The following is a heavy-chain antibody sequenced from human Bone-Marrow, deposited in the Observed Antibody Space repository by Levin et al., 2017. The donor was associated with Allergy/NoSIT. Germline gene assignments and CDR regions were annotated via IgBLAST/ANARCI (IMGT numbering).Heavy chain of an antibody. CDR2: IQYSGST. Sequence: SQTLSLTCSVPGGSISSGNYYWNWIRQHPGKGLEWIGYIQYSGSTYYNPSLKSRVTMSLDTSKNHFSLKLSSVTAADMAVYYCAKGSGGSRGVFDYWGQGTLVTVSS. CDR1: GGSISSGNYY. V-gene: IGHV4-31*03. J-gene: IGHJ4*02. D-gene: IGHD2-15*01. CDR3: AKGSGGSRGVFDY.